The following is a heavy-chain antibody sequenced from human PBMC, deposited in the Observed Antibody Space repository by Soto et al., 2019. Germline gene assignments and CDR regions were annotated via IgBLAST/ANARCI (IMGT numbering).Heavy chain of an antibody. D-gene: IGHD3-10*01. V-gene: IGHV4-39*01. J-gene: IGHJ4*02. CDR1: GGSISSSSYY. CDR3: ARHKGDADPLFYFDY. CDR2: IYYSGST. Sequence: SETLSLTCTVSGGSISSSSYYWGWIRQPPGKGLEWIGSIYYSGSTYYNPSLKSRVTISVDTSKNQFSLKLSSVTAADTAVYYCARHKGDADPLFYFDYWGQGTLVTVSS.